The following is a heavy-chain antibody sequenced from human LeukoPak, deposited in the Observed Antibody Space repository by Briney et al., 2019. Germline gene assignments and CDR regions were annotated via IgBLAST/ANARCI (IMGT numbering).Heavy chain of an antibody. CDR2: INPGDSNT. V-gene: IGHV5-51*01. D-gene: IGHD2-8*01. Sequence: GESLKISCKASGYTFTSHWIAWVRQMPGKGLEWMGIINPGDSNTIYSPSFQGQVTISVDKSISTAHLQWSSLKASDSAMYYCARRYCTDGVCYFFDYWGQGTLVTVSS. J-gene: IGHJ4*02. CDR1: GYTFTSHW. CDR3: ARRYCTDGVCYFFDY.